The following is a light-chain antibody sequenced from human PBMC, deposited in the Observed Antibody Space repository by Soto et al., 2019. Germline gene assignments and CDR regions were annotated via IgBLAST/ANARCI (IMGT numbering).Light chain of an antibody. CDR3: QQYKNWPPEYT. CDR1: QSISSD. CDR2: GAF. V-gene: IGKV3-15*01. Sequence: EIVMTQSPATLSVSPGERATLSCRASQSISSDLAWYQQKPGQAPRLFIYGAFTRATGIPARISGSGSGTEFTLTISSLQSEDVAVYYCQQYKNWPPEYTFGQGTKLEIK. J-gene: IGKJ2*01.